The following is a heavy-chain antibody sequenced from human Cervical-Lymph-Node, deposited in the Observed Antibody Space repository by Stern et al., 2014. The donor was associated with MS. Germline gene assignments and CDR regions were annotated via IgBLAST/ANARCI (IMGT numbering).Heavy chain of an antibody. V-gene: IGHV1-69*01. CDR1: GGTFSNYA. CDR2: IVPLFGKP. Sequence: MQLVESGAEVKKPGSSVKVSCKASGGTFSNYATSWVRQAPGQGLEGMGGIVPLFGKPNYAQKFQGRVTITADESTSTAYMDLSSLRSEDTAVYYCASPLTATSVPFGYYGMDVWGQGTTVTVS. J-gene: IGHJ6*02. CDR3: ASPLTATSVPFGYYGMDV. D-gene: IGHD4-17*01.